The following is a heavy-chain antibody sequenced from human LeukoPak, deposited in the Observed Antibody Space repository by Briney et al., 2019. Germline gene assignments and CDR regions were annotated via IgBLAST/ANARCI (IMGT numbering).Heavy chain of an antibody. D-gene: IGHD2-8*01. J-gene: IGHJ4*02. CDR3: ARDPTLVRQPPYFDY. V-gene: IGHV3-21*01. CDR2: ISSSSSYI. Sequence: PRGSLRLSCAASGFTFSSYSMNWVRQAPGKGLEWVSSISSSSSYIYYADSVKGRFTISRDNAKNSLYLQMNSLRAEDTAVYYCARDPTLVRQPPYFDYWGQGTLVTVSS. CDR1: GFTFSSYS.